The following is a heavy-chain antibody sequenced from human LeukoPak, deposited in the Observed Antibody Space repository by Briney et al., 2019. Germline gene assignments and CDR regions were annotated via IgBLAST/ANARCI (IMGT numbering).Heavy chain of an antibody. J-gene: IGHJ6*03. CDR1: GGTFSSYA. D-gene: IGHD4-11*01. Sequence: ASVKVSCKASGGTFSSYAISWVRQAPGQGLEWMGGIIPIFGTANYAQKFQGRVTITTDESTSTAYMELSSLRSEDTAVYYCARVRLNGYSNHRGSGGYYYYYYMDVWGKGTTVTVSS. CDR3: ARVRLNGYSNHRGSGGYYYYYYMDV. V-gene: IGHV1-69*05. CDR2: IIPIFGTA.